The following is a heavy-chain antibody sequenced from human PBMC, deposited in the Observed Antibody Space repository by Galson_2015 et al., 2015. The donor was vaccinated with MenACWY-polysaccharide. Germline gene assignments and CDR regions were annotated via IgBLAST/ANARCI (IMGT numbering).Heavy chain of an antibody. CDR1: GFSFSSYT. CDR2: ISYSSNSI. Sequence: SLRLCCAASGFSFSSYTLNWVRQAPGKGLEWVSPISYSSNSIYYADSVKGRFTISRDNAGNSLYLLMNNLRAEDTAVYYCGRVSGHFYYYDSGDLKQGPSDMWGRGTMVTVSS. D-gene: IGHD3-16*01. V-gene: IGHV3-21*01. CDR3: GRVSGHFYYYDSGDLKQGPSDM. J-gene: IGHJ3*02.